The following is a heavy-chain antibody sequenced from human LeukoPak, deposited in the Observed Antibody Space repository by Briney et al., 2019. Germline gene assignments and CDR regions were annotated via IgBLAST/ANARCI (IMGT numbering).Heavy chain of an antibody. D-gene: IGHD3/OR15-3a*01. CDR2: IIPILSQS. CDR1: GGTFSTYP. CDR3: ATGTSYRDSFDV. V-gene: IGHV1-69*11. J-gene: IGHJ3*01. Sequence: SVKVSCKASGGTFSTYPINWVRQAPGQGLEWMGRIIPILSQSNYAQKFQDTVSITADEFTDTAYMELSSLRSEDTAVYYCATGTSYRDSFDVWGQGTMVTVSS.